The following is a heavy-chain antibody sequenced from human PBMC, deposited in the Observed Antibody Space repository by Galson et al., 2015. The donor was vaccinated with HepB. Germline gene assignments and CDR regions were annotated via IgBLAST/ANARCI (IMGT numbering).Heavy chain of an antibody. CDR3: ARDRAAYCAQGVCYGDGGLDDD. Sequence: SVKVSCKASGGTFSRYTFSWVRQAPGQGLEWMGQIIPMFGRPNYAQQLQGRVTITADEPTSTVYMELSSLRSEDTAVYYCARDRAAYCAQGVCYGDGGLDDDWGQGTLVTVSS. CDR1: GGTFSRYT. J-gene: IGHJ4*02. D-gene: IGHD2-8*01. CDR2: IIPMFGRP. V-gene: IGHV1-69*13.